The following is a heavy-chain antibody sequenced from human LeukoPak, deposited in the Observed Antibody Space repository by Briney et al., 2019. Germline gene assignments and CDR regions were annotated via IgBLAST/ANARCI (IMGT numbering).Heavy chain of an antibody. CDR3: ARVSSGWYDAFDI. CDR2: TRNKANSYTT. J-gene: IGHJ3*02. V-gene: IGHV3-72*01. CDR1: GFTFSDHY. D-gene: IGHD6-19*01. Sequence: GGSLRLSCAASGFTFSDHYMDWVRQAPGKGLEWVGRTRNKANSYTTEYAASVKGRFTISRDDSKNSQWLQMNSLKTEDTAVYYCARVSSGWYDAFDIWGQGTMVIVSS.